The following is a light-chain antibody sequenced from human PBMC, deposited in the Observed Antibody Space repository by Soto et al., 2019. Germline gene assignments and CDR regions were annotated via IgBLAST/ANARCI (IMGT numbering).Light chain of an antibody. V-gene: IGLV2-14*03. CDR2: DVT. Sequence: QSALTQPASVSGSPGQSITVSCTGTSSDVGGYNYVSWYQQHPGKAPRLMIYDVTNRPSVVSDRFSGSKSGNTASLTISVLQAEDEADYYYGSYRRGSTDVFGTGTKLTVL. CDR1: SSDVGGYNY. CDR3: GSYRRGSTDV. J-gene: IGLJ1*01.